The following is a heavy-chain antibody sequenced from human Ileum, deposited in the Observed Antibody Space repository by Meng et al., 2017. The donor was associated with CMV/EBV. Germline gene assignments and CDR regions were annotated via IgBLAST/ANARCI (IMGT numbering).Heavy chain of an antibody. CDR2: IYTSGST. CDR3: AREGSAVH. Sequence: QVQLQESGPGLVKPSETLALDFTGSGTSITGYYWSWIRQSAAKGLEWIGRIYTSGSTNYNPSLHSRVSMSIDTSKNQFSLKLRSVTAADTAVYYCAREGSAVHWGQGTLVTVSS. CDR1: GTSITGYY. D-gene: IGHD6-13*01. J-gene: IGHJ4*02. V-gene: IGHV4-4*07.